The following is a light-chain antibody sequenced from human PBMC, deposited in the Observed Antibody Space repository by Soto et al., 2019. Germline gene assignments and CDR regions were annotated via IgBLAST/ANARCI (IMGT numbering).Light chain of an antibody. CDR3: QQYYSYPRT. J-gene: IGKJ1*01. V-gene: IGKV1-8*01. CDR2: AAS. Sequence: RMTQSPSSFSASTGDRVTITCRASQGISSYLAWYQQKPGKAPKLLIYAASTLQSGVPSRFSGSGSGTDFTLTISCLQSEDFATYYCQQYYSYPRTFGQGTKVDIK. CDR1: QGISSY.